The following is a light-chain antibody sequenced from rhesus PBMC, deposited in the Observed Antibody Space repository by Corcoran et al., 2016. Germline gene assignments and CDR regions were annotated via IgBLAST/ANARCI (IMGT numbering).Light chain of an antibody. J-gene: IGLJ1*01. CDR1: KIGRKY. V-gene: IGLV3-25*01. CDR3: LVWGSGSYI. Sequence: SYELTQQPSVSAASGQMATITCGGDKIGRKYVHWYQKKPAQAPVQVIYADTKRPSGIPERFLGSNSGSTATLAISGVEPGDEADYYCLVWGSGSYIFGAGTPLTVL. CDR2: ADT.